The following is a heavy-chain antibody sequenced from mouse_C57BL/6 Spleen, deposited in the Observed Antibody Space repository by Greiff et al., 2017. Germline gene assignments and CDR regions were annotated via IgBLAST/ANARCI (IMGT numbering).Heavy chain of an antibody. CDR3: ARDGDWAYFDY. V-gene: IGHV5-16*01. CDR1: GFTFSDYY. CDR2: INYDGSST. D-gene: IGHD4-1*01. J-gene: IGHJ2*01. Sequence: EVKLVESEGGLVQPGSSMKLSCTASGFTFSDYYMAWVRQVPEKGLEWVANINYDGSSTYYLDSLKSRFIISRDNAKNILYLQMSSLKSEDTATYYCARDGDWAYFDYWGQGTTLTVSS.